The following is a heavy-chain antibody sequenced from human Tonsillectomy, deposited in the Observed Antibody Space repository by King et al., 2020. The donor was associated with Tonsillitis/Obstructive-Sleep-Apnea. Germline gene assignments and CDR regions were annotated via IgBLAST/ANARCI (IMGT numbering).Heavy chain of an antibody. CDR1: GFTFSSYG. D-gene: IGHD3-22*01. Sequence: VQLVESGGGVVQPGRSLRLSCAASGFTFSSYGMHWGRQAPGKGLEWVSAIWFDGSNEYYADSVKGRLTITKETSKNQVVLTMTNMDPVETATYYCAHGAQYYYGSSGYYGYYFDYWGQGTLVTVSS. CDR3: AHGAQYYYGSSGYYGYYFDY. CDR2: IWFDGSNE. V-gene: IGHV3-33*03. J-gene: IGHJ4*02.